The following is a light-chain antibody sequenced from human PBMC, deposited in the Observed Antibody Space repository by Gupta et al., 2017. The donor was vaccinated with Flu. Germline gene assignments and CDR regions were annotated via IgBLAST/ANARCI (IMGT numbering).Light chain of an antibody. Sequence: LSLSPGETATLSCRASQSVSNNYLAWYQQKPGQAPRLLIYGAYHRAAGIPDRFSGSGSVTDFILTISRLEPEDFALYYCQQYVTSPPEVTFGPGTKVDVK. CDR3: QQYVTSPPEVT. J-gene: IGKJ3*01. V-gene: IGKV3-20*01. CDR2: GAY. CDR1: QSVSNNY.